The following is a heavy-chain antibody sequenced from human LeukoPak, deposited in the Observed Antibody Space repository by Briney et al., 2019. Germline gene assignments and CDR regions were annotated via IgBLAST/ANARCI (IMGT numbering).Heavy chain of an antibody. V-gene: IGHV3-30*04. D-gene: IGHD5-18*01. CDR2: ISYDEFDK. CDR1: GFTFISYA. CDR3: ARDARADSYGLYFDY. J-gene: IGHJ4*02. Sequence: PGGSLRLSCAASGFTFISYAMHWVRQAPGKGLEWVAVISYDEFDKYYADSVRGRITVSRDNSKNTLYLQMNSLRVEDTAVYYCARDARADSYGLYFDYWGQGTLVTVSS.